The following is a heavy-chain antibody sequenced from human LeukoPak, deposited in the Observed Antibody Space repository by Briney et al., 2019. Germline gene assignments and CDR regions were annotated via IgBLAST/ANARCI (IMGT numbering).Heavy chain of an antibody. D-gene: IGHD2-2*01. J-gene: IGHJ3*02. CDR1: GGSISSSSYY. CDR2: IYASGST. Sequence: SETLSLTCTVSGGSISSSSYYWGWIRQPPGKGLEWIGRIYASGSTNYNPSLKSRVTISVDTSKNQFSLKLSSVTAADTAVYYCATNTGYCSSSSCSSIWGQGTMVTVSS. V-gene: IGHV4-39*07. CDR3: ATNTGYCSSSSCSSI.